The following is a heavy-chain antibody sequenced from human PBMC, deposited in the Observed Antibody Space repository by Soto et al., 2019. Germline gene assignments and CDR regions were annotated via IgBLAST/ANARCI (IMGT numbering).Heavy chain of an antibody. CDR1: GGSVRSGSYY. CDR3: ARPTEGSGYSISDY. CDR2: IYYSGST. D-gene: IGHD3-22*01. J-gene: IGHJ4*02. V-gene: IGHV4-61*01. Sequence: PSETLSLTCTFSGGSVRSGSYYLSWIRQPPGKGLEWIGYIYYSGSTYYNPSLKSRVTISVDTSKNQFSLKLSSVTAADTAVYYCARPTEGSGYSISDYWGQGTLVTVSS.